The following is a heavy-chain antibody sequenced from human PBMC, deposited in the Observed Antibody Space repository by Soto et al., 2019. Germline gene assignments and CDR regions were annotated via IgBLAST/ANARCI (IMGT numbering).Heavy chain of an antibody. Sequence: QVQLVESGGGVVQPGRSLRLSCAASGFTFSSYAMHWVRQAPGKGLEWVAVISYDGSNKYYADSVKGRFTISRDNSKNTMYLRMNSLRTEDTALYYLARVVDISGYEIGFPCWGQGTLVAVSS. CDR2: ISYDGSNK. CDR3: ARVVDISGYEIGFPC. V-gene: IGHV3-30-3*01. D-gene: IGHD3-22*01. CDR1: GFTFSSYA. J-gene: IGHJ4*02.